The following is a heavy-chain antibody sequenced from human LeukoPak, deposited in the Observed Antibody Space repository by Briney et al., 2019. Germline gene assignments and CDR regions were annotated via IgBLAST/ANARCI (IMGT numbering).Heavy chain of an antibody. CDR1: GYTFTGYY. V-gene: IGHV1-2*02. CDR3: ARGGDFWSGYYHNWFDP. CDR2: INPNSGGT. D-gene: IGHD3-3*01. Sequence: ASVKVSCKASGYTFTGYYMHWVRQAPGQGLEWMGWINPNSGGTNYAQKFQGRVTMTRDTSISTAYMELSRLRSDDTAVYYCARGGDFWSGYYHNWFDPWGQGTLVTVSS. J-gene: IGHJ5*02.